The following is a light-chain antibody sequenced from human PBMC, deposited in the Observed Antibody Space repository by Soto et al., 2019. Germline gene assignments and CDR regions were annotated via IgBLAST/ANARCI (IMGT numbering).Light chain of an antibody. CDR1: QSLLHSNGYNY. Sequence: DIVMPQSPLSLPVTPGEPASISCRSSQSLLHSNGYNYLDWYLQNPGQSPQLLIYLGSNRASGVPDRFSGSGSGTDFTLKISRVEAEDVGVYYCMQALQTLWTFGQGTKVDIK. J-gene: IGKJ1*01. CDR3: MQALQTLWT. V-gene: IGKV2-28*01. CDR2: LGS.